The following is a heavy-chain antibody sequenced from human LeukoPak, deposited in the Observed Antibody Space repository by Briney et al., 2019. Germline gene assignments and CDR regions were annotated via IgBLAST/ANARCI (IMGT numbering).Heavy chain of an antibody. Sequence: SGTLSLTCTVSGGSISSSNYYWGWIRQPPGKGLEWLGSIYYSGSTYYNPSLKSRVTISVDTSKSQFSLKLSSVTAADTAVYYCARHRESITMVRGALIFDFDYWGQGTLVTVSS. J-gene: IGHJ4*02. CDR3: ARHRESITMVRGALIFDFDY. D-gene: IGHD3-10*01. CDR1: GGSISSSNYY. CDR2: IYYSGST. V-gene: IGHV4-39*01.